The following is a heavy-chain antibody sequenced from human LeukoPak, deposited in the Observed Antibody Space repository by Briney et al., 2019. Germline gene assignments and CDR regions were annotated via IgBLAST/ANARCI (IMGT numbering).Heavy chain of an antibody. CDR1: GFXFSSYA. V-gene: IGHV3-23*01. D-gene: IGHD6-13*01. CDR2: ISGSGGST. Sequence: GGSLRLSCAASGFXFSSYAISWVRQAPGKGLEWVSAISGSGGSTYYADSVKGRFTISRDNSKNTLYLQMNSLRAEDTAVYYCAKDAARYSSSWGHYWGQGTLVTVSS. J-gene: IGHJ4*02. CDR3: AKDAARYSSSWGHY.